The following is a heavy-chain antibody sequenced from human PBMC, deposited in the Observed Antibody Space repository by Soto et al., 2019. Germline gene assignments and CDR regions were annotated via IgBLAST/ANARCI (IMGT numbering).Heavy chain of an antibody. J-gene: IGHJ5*02. V-gene: IGHV3-15*06. CDR1: GFTFSHSW. Sequence: EMHLVDSGAGLVKPGGSLRLSCAASGFTFSHSWMSWVRQAPGQGLEWVGRIKSRDDGETKYYGAPVRGRFTISRNHSQTTLYLHRNSLKTEATAIYYGTVIKRRAQYGTSGDRFVPWGPGTLVTVSS. CDR3: TVIKRRAQYGTSGDRFVP. D-gene: IGHD6-6*01. CDR2: IKSRDDGETK.